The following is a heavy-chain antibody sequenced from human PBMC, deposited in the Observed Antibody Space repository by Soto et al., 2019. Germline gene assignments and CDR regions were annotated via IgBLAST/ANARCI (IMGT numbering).Heavy chain of an antibody. CDR1: GGSVSSGSYY. CDR3: ARGQGRGSYNY. D-gene: IGHD1-26*01. V-gene: IGHV4-61*01. Sequence: SETLSLTCTVSGGSVSSGSYYWSWIRQPPGKGLEWIGYIYYSGSTNYNPSLKSRVTISVDTSKNQFSLKLSSVTAADTAVYYCARGQGRGSYNYWGQGTLVTVSS. J-gene: IGHJ4*02. CDR2: IYYSGST.